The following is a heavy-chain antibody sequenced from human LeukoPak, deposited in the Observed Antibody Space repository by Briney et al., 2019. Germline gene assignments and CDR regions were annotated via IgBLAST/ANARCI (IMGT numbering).Heavy chain of an antibody. V-gene: IGHV5-51*01. CDR1: GYSFTNYW. Sequence: GESLKISCKGSGYSFTNYWIGWVRQMPGKGLEWLGIIYPDDSDDSDTRYSPSFQDHVTISVDTSLNTAYLQWHSLKASDTAMYYCARGGTDDARRPEYFQYWGPGTLVAVSS. J-gene: IGHJ1*01. CDR2: IYPDDSDDSDT. D-gene: IGHD1/OR15-1a*01. CDR3: ARGGTDDARRPEYFQY.